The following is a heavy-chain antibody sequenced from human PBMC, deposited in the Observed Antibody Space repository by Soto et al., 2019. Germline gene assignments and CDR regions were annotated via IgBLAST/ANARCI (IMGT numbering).Heavy chain of an antibody. J-gene: IGHJ4*02. CDR2: INIDGTRT. Sequence: EVQLVESGGGLVQPGGSLRLSCAASGFTFSSFWMHWVRQGPGKGLVWLSRINIDGTRTTYADSVKGRFTISRDNAKDTVYLQMNSLRAEDTAFYYCARGAGGRYYNDYWGQGTLVTVSS. CDR1: GFTFSSFW. V-gene: IGHV3-74*01. CDR3: ARGAGGRYYNDY. D-gene: IGHD1-26*01.